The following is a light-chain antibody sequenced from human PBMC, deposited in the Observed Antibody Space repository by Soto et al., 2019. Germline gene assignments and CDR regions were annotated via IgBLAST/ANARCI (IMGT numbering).Light chain of an antibody. V-gene: IGLV2-14*01. CDR3: SSYTRSSTQV. CDR2: EVS. J-gene: IGLJ1*01. Sequence: QSALTQPASVSGSPGQSITISCTGTSSDIGDYNFVSWYQQHPGKVPKLMIYEVSYRPSGVSNRFSGSKSGNTASLTISGLQAEDEADYYCSSYTRSSTQVFGTGTKVTV. CDR1: SSDIGDYNF.